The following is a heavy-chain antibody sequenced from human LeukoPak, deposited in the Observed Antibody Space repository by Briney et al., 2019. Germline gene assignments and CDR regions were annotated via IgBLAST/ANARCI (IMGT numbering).Heavy chain of an antibody. CDR3: AKGGGWFDP. D-gene: IGHD2-15*01. J-gene: IGHJ5*02. Sequence: GALRLSCAASGFTFSSSAISWVRQAPGKGLEWASTISASGGSTYYAVSVKGRFTISRDDSEKTLYLQMNSLRAEDTAVYYCAKGGGWFDPWGQGTLVAVSS. V-gene: IGHV3-23*01. CDR2: ISASGGST. CDR1: GFTFSSSA.